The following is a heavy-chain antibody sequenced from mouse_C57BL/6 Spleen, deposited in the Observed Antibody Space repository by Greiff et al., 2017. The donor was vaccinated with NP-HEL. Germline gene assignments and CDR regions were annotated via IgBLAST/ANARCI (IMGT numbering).Heavy chain of an antibody. V-gene: IGHV1-82*01. Sequence: VQLQQSGPELVKPGASVKISCKASGYAFSSSWMNWVKQRPGKGLEWIGRIYPGDGDTNYNGKFKGKATLTADKSSSTAYMQLSSLTSEDSAVYFCARGGSSGYSYAMDYWGQGTSVTVSS. D-gene: IGHD3-2*02. CDR1: GYAFSSSW. J-gene: IGHJ4*01. CDR2: IYPGDGDT. CDR3: ARGGSSGYSYAMDY.